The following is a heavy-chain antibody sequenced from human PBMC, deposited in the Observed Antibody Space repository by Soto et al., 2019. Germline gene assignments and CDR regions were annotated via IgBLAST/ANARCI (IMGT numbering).Heavy chain of an antibody. J-gene: IGHJ4*02. D-gene: IGHD2-15*01. Sequence: SETLSLTCTVSGGSISSSSYYWGWIRQPPGKGLEWIGSIYYSGSTYYNPSLKSRVTISVDTSKNQFSLKLSSVTAADTAVYYCARLRRYCSGGSCYSYFDYWGQGTLVTVSS. CDR3: ARLRRYCSGGSCYSYFDY. CDR1: GGSISSSSYY. CDR2: IYYSGST. V-gene: IGHV4-39*01.